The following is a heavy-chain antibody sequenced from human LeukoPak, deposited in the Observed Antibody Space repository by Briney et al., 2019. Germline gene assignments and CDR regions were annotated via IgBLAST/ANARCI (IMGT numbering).Heavy chain of an antibody. CDR3: ARGRYCSSTSCYTPVNYYYYGMDV. D-gene: IGHD2-2*02. CDR1: GGSFSGYS. CDR2: IIHSGST. J-gene: IGHJ6*02. V-gene: IGHV4-34*01. Sequence: SETLSLTCAVYGGSFSGYSWSWIRQPPGKGLEWIGEIIHSGSTNYNPSLKSRVTISIDTSKNQFSLKLSSVTAADTAVYYCARGRYCSSTSCYTPVNYYYYGMDVWGQGTTVTVSS.